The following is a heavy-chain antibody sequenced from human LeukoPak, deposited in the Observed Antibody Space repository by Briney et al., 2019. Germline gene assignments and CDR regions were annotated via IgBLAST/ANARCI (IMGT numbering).Heavy chain of an antibody. J-gene: IGHJ4*02. CDR1: GFTFSSYE. Sequence: GGSLRLSCAASGFTFSSYEMNWVRQAPGKGLEWVSYISSSGSTIYYADSVKGRFTISRDNAKNSLYLQTNSLRAEDTAVYYCARDGYSGYDLDYWGQGTLVTVSS. CDR3: ARDGYSGYDLDY. CDR2: ISSSGSTI. V-gene: IGHV3-48*03. D-gene: IGHD5-12*01.